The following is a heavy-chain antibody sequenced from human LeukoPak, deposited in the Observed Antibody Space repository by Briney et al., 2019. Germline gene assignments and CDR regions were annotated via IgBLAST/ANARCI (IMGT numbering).Heavy chain of an antibody. CDR3: VRGCGRSSCPYYFDY. J-gene: IGHJ4*02. D-gene: IGHD2-2*01. V-gene: IGHV3-7*03. CDR1: GFTFSTYW. CDR2: IKQDGNEK. Sequence: QPGGSLRLSCAASGFTFSTYWMSWVRQAPGKGLEWVATIKQDGNEKHYVDSVEGRFAISRDNAKNSLYLQVDSLRAEDTALYFCVRGCGRSSCPYYFDYWGQGTLVTVSS.